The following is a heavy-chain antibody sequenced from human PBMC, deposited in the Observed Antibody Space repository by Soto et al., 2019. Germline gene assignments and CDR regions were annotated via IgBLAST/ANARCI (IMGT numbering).Heavy chain of an antibody. CDR2: ISYSGST. Sequence: SETLSLTCTVSGASISGYHWSWIRQSPGKGLECLGYISYSGSTNYNPSLKSRVTMSIDTSKNQFSLQLNSVTAADTAVYYCATMGTPVTGLYYFDDWGQGTRVTVAS. CDR1: GASISGYH. V-gene: IGHV4-59*08. D-gene: IGHD4-17*01. CDR3: ATMGTPVTGLYYFDD. J-gene: IGHJ4*02.